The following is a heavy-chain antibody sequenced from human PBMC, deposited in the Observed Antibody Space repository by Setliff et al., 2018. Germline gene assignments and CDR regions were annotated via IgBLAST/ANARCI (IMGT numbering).Heavy chain of an antibody. CDR2: ISAYNGDT. Sequence: ASVKVSCKASGGTFSSYGISWVRQAPGQGLEWMGWISAYNGDTNYAQKFQGRVTMTTDRSTSTAYMELRSLKSDDTAVYYCARSSGPRVVLAADFDSWGQGTLVTVSS. CDR3: ARSSGPRVVLAADFDS. V-gene: IGHV1-18*01. CDR1: GGTFSSYG. J-gene: IGHJ4*02. D-gene: IGHD3-9*01.